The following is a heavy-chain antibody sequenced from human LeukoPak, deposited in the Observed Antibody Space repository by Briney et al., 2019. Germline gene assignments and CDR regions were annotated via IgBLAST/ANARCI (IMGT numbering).Heavy chain of an antibody. V-gene: IGHV3-23*01. CDR3: ARDRVAGTLDY. D-gene: IGHD6-19*01. CDR1: GFTFSSYA. J-gene: IGHJ4*02. CDR2: ISGSGGST. Sequence: GGSLRLSCAASGFTFSSYAMSWVRQAPGKGLEWVSAISGSGGSTYYADSVKGRFTISRDNAKNSLYLQMNSLRAEDTAVYYCARDRVAGTLDYWGQGTLVTVSS.